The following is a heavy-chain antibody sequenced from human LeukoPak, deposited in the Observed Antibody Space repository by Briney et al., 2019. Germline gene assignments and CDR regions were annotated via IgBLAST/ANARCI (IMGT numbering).Heavy chain of an antibody. CDR2: ISSSSSYI. J-gene: IGHJ4*02. CDR3: ARLGQSETY. V-gene: IGHV3-21*01. CDR1: GFTFSSHI. Sequence: PGGSLRLSCTASGFTFSSHIMNWVRQAPGKGLEWVSSISSSSSYIYYTDSVKGRFTISRDNAKNSLYLQMNSLRAEDTAVYYCARLGQSETYWGQGTLVTVSS.